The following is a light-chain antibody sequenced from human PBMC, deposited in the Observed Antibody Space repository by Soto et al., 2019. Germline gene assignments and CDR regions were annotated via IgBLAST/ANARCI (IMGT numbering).Light chain of an antibody. CDR3: SSTAGNNNLV. CDR2: EVS. CDR1: SSDVGGHNY. Sequence: QSALTQSPSASGSPGQSVTISCTGTSSDVGGHNYVSWYQHHPGKAPKLIIYEVSKRPSGVPDRFSGSKSGNTASLTVSGLQAEDEAVYYCSSTAGNNNLVFGGGTQLPVL. J-gene: IGLJ3*02. V-gene: IGLV2-8*01.